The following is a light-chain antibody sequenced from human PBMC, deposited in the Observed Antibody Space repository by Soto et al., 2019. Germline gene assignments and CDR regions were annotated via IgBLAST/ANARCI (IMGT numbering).Light chain of an antibody. Sequence: QSVLTQPPSASGSPGQSVTISCIGTSSDVGGYNYVSWYQQHPGKAPKLIISEVSKRPSGVPDRFSGSKSGNTASLTVSGLQAEDEADYYCAAWDDSLNGLVFGGGTKLTVL. CDR3: AAWDDSLNGLV. V-gene: IGLV2-8*01. J-gene: IGLJ3*02. CDR2: EVS. CDR1: SSDVGGYNY.